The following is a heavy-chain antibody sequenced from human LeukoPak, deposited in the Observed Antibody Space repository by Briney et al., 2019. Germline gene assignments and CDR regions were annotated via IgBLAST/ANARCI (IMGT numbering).Heavy chain of an antibody. CDR3: ASLAAAGLGVFDP. Sequence: GGSLRLSCAASGFTFSDYYMSWIRQAPGKGLEWVSYISSSGSTIYYADSVKGRFTISRDNAKNSLYLQMNSVRAEDTAVYYCASLAAAGLGVFDPWGQGTLVTVSS. J-gene: IGHJ5*02. CDR1: GFTFSDYY. CDR2: ISSSGSTI. V-gene: IGHV3-11*01. D-gene: IGHD6-13*01.